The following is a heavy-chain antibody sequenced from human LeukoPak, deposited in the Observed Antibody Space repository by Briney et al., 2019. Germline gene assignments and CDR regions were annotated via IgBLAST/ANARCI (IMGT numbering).Heavy chain of an antibody. CDR3: AREGLLRYYYDPHYYGMDV. CDR2: IYYSGST. D-gene: IGHD3-22*01. V-gene: IGHV4-59*01. CDR1: GGSISSYY. Sequence: SETLSLTCTVSGGSISSYYWSWIRQPPGKGLEWIGYIYYSGSTNYHPSLKSRVTISVDTSKSQFSLKLSSVTAADTAVYYCAREGLLRYYYDPHYYGMDVWGQGTTVTVSS. J-gene: IGHJ6*02.